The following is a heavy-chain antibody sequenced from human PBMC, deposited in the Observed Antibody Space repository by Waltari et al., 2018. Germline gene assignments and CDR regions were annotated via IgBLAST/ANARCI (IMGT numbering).Heavy chain of an antibody. Sequence: EVQLLESGGGLVQPGGSLRVSCAASGFTFSSYAMNWVRQAPGKGLEWVAGISDSGGKTYYADSVKGRFTISRDNSKNTLYLQMNSLRAEDTALYYCAKGGSSTSTWYYYWGQGTLVTVSS. J-gene: IGHJ4*02. CDR2: ISDSGGKT. D-gene: IGHD6-13*01. V-gene: IGHV3-23*01. CDR3: AKGGSSTSTWYYY. CDR1: GFTFSSYA.